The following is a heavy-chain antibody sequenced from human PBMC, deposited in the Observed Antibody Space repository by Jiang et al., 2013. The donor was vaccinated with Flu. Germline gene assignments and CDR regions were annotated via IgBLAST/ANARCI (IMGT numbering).Heavy chain of an antibody. D-gene: IGHD3-3*01. V-gene: IGHV6-1*01. CDR1: GDSVSSNSAA. CDR2: TYYRSKWYN. CDR3: ARGYDFWSGFYPLYYFDY. J-gene: IGHJ4*02. Sequence: AISGDSVSSNSAAWNWIRQSPSRGLEWLGRTYYRSKWYNDYAVSVQSRITINPDTSKNQFSLQLNSVTPEDTAVYYCARGYDFWSGFYPLYYFDYWDQGTLVTVSS.